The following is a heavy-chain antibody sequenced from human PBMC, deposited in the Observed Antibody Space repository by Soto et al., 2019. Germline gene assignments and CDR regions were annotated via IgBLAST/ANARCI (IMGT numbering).Heavy chain of an antibody. J-gene: IGHJ6*02. Sequence: QVQLVESGGGVVQPGRSLRLSCAASGFTFSSYGMHWVRQAPGKGLEWVAVISYDGSNKYYADSVKGRFTISRDNSKNTIYLQMNIPSAEHTAAYSCSKDGGGGLAARSYYYDGLDVWGQGTTVTVSS. D-gene: IGHD6-25*01. CDR3: SKDGGGGLAARSYYYDGLDV. V-gene: IGHV3-30*18. CDR1: GFTFSSYG. CDR2: ISYDGSNK.